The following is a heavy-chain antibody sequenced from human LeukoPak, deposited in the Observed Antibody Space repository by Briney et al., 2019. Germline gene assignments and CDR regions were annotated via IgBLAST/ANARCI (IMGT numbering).Heavy chain of an antibody. J-gene: IGHJ4*02. CDR2: IRYDGSNK. V-gene: IGHV3-30*02. CDR3: AKDFSFEYYDSSGYGYYFDY. CDR1: GFTFKSYG. Sequence: PGGSLRLSCAVSGFTFKSYGMHWVRQAPGKGLEWVAFIRYDGSNKYYADSVKGRFTISRDNSKNTLYLQMNSLRAEDTAVYYCAKDFSFEYYDSSGYGYYFDYWGQGTLVTVSS. D-gene: IGHD3-22*01.